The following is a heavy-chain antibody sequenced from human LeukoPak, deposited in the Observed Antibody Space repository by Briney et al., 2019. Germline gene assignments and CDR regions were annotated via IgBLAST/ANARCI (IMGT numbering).Heavy chain of an antibody. V-gene: IGHV4-39*01. CDR2: IYYSGST. Sequence: PSETLSLTCTVSGGSISIRSYYWGWIRQPPGKGLEWIGSIYYSGSTYYNPSLKSRVTISVDTSKNQFSLKLSSVTAADTAVYYCASNYGDYYHAFDIWGQGTMVTVSS. J-gene: IGHJ3*02. CDR1: GGSISIRSYY. CDR3: ASNYGDYYHAFDI. D-gene: IGHD4-17*01.